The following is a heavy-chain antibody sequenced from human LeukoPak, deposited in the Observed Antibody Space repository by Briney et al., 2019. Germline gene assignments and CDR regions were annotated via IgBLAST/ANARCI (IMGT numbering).Heavy chain of an antibody. D-gene: IGHD4-17*01. CDR2: IYSGGST. CDR1: GFTVSSNY. Sequence: PGGSLRLSCAASGFTVSSNYMSWVRQAPGKGLEWVSVIYSGGSTYYADSVKGRFTISRDNSKNTLYLQMNSLRAEDTAMYYCARDPAVDGDYDHYMDVWGKGTTVTVSS. J-gene: IGHJ6*03. CDR3: ARDPAVDGDYDHYMDV. V-gene: IGHV3-53*01.